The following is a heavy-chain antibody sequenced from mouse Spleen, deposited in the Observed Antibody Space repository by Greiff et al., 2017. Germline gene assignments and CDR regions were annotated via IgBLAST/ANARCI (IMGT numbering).Heavy chain of an antibody. J-gene: IGHJ4*01. CDR2: IYPGSGST. CDR1: GYTFTSYW. Sequence: VQLQQSGAELVKPGASVKMSCKASGYTFTSYWITWVKQRPGQGLEWIGDIYPGSGSTNYNEKFKSKATLTVDTSSSTAYMQLSSLTSEDSAVYYCARSGGNYGGYAMDYWGQGTSVTVSS. CDR3: ARSGGNYGGYAMDY. V-gene: IGHV1-55*01. D-gene: IGHD2-1*01.